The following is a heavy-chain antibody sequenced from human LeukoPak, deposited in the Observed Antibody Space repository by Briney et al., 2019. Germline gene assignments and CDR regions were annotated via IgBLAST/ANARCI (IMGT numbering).Heavy chain of an antibody. V-gene: IGHV3-11*01. CDR1: GFTFSNYY. J-gene: IGHJ1*01. CDR3: ARSTLPGRSGRTEFFQH. CDR2: ISDSGNTI. D-gene: IGHD6-19*01. Sequence: GGSLRLSCAASGFTFSNYYMTWIRQAPGKGLQWVSFISDSGNTIYYADSVEGRFTISRDNAKNSLYLQMHSLRAEDTAMYYCARSTLPGRSGRTEFFQHWGQGTLVTVSS.